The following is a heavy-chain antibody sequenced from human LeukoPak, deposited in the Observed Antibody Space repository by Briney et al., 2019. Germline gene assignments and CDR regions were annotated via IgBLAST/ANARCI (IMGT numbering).Heavy chain of an antibody. V-gene: IGHV3-20*04. D-gene: IGHD1-26*01. CDR1: GFTFDDYG. J-gene: IGHJ4*02. CDR2: INWNGGST. Sequence: PGGSLRLSCAASGFTFDDYGMSWVRQAPGKGLEWVSGINWNGGSTGYADSVKGRFIISRDNAKTSLYLQMNSLRAEDTALYYCARDPRDGGGSYGLDYWGQGTLVTVSS. CDR3: ARDPRDGGGSYGLDY.